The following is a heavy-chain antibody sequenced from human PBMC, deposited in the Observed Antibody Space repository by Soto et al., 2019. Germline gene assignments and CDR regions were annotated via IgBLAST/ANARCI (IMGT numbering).Heavy chain of an antibody. V-gene: IGHV1-2*04. CDR1: GYSFTDYH. CDR3: ARGDSTDCSNGVCSFFYNHDMDV. CDR2: INPKSGGT. Sequence: ASVKVSCKASGYSFTDYHIHWVRQAPGQGLEWLGRINPKSGGTSTAQKFQGWVTMTTDTSISTASMELTRLTSGDTAIYYCARGDSTDCSNGVCSFFYNHDMDVWGQGTTVTVSS. J-gene: IGHJ6*02. D-gene: IGHD2-8*01.